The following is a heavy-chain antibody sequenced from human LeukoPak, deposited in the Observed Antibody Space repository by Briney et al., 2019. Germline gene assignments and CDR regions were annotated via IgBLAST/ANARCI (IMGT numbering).Heavy chain of an antibody. CDR1: GFTVSTNY. J-gene: IGHJ4*02. Sequence: PGGSLRLSCVVPGFTVSTNYMSWVRQAPGKGLEWVSLIYSGGSTYYADSVKGRFIISRDNSKNTLYLQMNSLRAEDTAVYYCARVGQWLSYYFDYWGQGTLVTVSS. D-gene: IGHD6-19*01. CDR2: IYSGGST. V-gene: IGHV3-66*01. CDR3: ARVGQWLSYYFDY.